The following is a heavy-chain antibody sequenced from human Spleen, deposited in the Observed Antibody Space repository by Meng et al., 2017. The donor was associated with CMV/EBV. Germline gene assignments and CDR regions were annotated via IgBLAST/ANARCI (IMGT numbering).Heavy chain of an antibody. J-gene: IGHJ5*02. CDR2: IIPIFGTA. CDR1: GGTFSSYA. CDR3: ARRGDYNNWFDP. V-gene: IGHV1-69*05. Sequence: SCKAAGGTFSSYAISWVRQAPGQGIEWMGGIIPIFGTANYAQKFQGRVTITTDESTSTAYMELSSLRSEDTAVYYCARRGDYNNWFDPWGQGTLVTVSS. D-gene: IGHD3-16*01.